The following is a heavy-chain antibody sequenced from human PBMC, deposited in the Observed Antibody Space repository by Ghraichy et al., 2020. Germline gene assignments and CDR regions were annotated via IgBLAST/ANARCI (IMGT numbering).Heavy chain of an antibody. CDR1: GGSISSSSYY. CDR3: ASGTMVRGEKFDY. J-gene: IGHJ4*02. D-gene: IGHD3-10*01. CDR2: IYYSGST. V-gene: IGHV4-39*01. Sequence: SETLSLTCTVSGGSISSSSYYWGWIRQPPGKGLEWIGSIYYSGSTYYNPSLKSRVTISVDTSKNQFSLKLSSVTAADTAVYYCASGTMVRGEKFDYWGQGTRVTVSS.